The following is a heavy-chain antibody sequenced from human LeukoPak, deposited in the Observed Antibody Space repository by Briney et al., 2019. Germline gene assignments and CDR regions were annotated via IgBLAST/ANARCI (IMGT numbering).Heavy chain of an antibody. D-gene: IGHD1-26*01. CDR1: GGSISSSNW. Sequence: PSGTLSLTCAVSGGSISSSNWWSWVRQPPGKGLEWIGEIYHSGSTNYNPSLKSRVTISVDKSKNQFSLKLSSVTAADTAVYYCARDVVGAPTLLGYWGQGTLVTVSS. CDR3: ARDVVGAPTLLGY. CDR2: IYHSGST. J-gene: IGHJ4*02. V-gene: IGHV4-4*02.